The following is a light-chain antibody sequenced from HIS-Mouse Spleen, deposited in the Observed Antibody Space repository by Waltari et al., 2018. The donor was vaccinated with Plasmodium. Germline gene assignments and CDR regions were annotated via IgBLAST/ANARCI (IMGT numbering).Light chain of an antibody. Sequence: EIVMTHSPATLSVSPGERATLSCRASQSVSSNLAWYQQKPGQAPRLLIYGASTRATGIAAKFSGSWSGTEFTRTISSLQSEEFAVYYCQQYNNWPFTFGPGTKVDIK. CDR1: QSVSSN. CDR2: GAS. J-gene: IGKJ3*01. V-gene: IGKV3-15*01. CDR3: QQYNNWPFT.